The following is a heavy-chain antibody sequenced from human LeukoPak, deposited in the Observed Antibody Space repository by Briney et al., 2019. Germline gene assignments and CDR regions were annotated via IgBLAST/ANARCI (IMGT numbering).Heavy chain of an antibody. D-gene: IGHD3-10*01. V-gene: IGHV3-9*01. CDR1: GFTFDDYA. CDR2: ISWNSGSI. CDR3: AKDIASRPGGVQY. Sequence: GRSLRLSCAASGFTFDDYAMHWVRQAPGKGLEWVSGISWNSGSIGYADSVKGRFTISRDNAKNSLYLQMNSLRAEDTALYYCAKDIASRPGGVQYWGQGTLVTVSS. J-gene: IGHJ4*02.